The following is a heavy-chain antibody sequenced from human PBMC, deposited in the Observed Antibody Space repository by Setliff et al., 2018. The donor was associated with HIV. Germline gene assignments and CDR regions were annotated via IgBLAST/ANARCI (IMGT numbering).Heavy chain of an antibody. Sequence: SETLSLTCAVSGYSISSGYYWGWIRQPPGKGLEWIGSIYYSGSTNYNPSLKSRVTISVDTSKNQFSLKLSSVSVADTAVYYCARGGGFWYYDSSGYGGRLYYYYGMDVWGQGTTVTVSS. CDR1: GYSISSGYY. CDR3: ARGGGFWYYDSSGYGGRLYYYYGMDV. J-gene: IGHJ6*02. V-gene: IGHV4-38-2*01. D-gene: IGHD3-22*01. CDR2: IYYSGST.